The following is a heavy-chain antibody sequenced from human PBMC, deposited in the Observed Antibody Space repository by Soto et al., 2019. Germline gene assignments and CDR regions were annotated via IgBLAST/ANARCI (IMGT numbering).Heavy chain of an antibody. D-gene: IGHD2-8*01. CDR3: ARTPDCTNGVCSAGFDY. Sequence: GGSLRLSCAASGFKFSDYWMSWVRQAPGKGLEWVSYISSSSSYANYADSVKGRFTISRDNAKNSLYLQMNSLRAEDTAVYYCARTPDCTNGVCSAGFDYWGQGTLVTVSS. V-gene: IGHV3-11*06. J-gene: IGHJ4*02. CDR1: GFKFSDYW. CDR2: ISSSSSYA.